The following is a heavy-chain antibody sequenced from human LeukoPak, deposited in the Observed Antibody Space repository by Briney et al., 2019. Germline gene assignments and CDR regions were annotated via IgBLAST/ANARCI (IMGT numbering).Heavy chain of an antibody. CDR1: GCRFTSYW. CDR2: IYPVDSDT. J-gene: IGHJ4*02. V-gene: IGHV5-51*01. Sequence: GVSLQISCQGSGCRFTSYWIGGVRPMAGKGRAWMGIIYPVDSDTRFRPPPQGQGPPSADKSISTAYLQRSSLKASDTAMYYCGRSLGAAAGTSDYWGQGSEVTVSS. CDR3: GRSLGAAAGTSDY. D-gene: IGHD6-13*01.